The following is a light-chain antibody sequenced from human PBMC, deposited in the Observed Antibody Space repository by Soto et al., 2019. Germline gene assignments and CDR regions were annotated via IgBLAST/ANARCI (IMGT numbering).Light chain of an antibody. J-gene: IGKJ1*01. CDR1: QSVSSN. V-gene: IGKV3-15*01. CDR3: QQYNNWPPWT. Sequence: EIVMTQSPATLSVSPGERATLSGRASQSVSSNLAWYQQKPGQAPRLLIYGASTRGTGIPARFSGSGSGTEFTLTISSLQSEDFAVYYCQQYNNWPPWTFGQGTKVEIK. CDR2: GAS.